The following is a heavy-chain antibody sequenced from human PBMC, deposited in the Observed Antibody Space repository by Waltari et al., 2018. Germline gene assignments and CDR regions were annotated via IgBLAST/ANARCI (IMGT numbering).Heavy chain of an antibody. V-gene: IGHV3-74*01. J-gene: IGHJ6*02. CDR2: IKSDGTIP. D-gene: IGHD3-10*01. CDR3: VRSGFMDV. Sequence: MDWACHGQGEGQDAISHIKSDGTIPATADNVKGRFTISRDKAKITVYLQMNSLRAGDTAVYYCVRSGFMDVGGQGTTVAVS.